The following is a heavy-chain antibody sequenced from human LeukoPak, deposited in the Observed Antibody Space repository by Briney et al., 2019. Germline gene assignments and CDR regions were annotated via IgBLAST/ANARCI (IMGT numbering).Heavy chain of an antibody. D-gene: IGHD6-13*01. V-gene: IGHV4-59*02. CDR2: IYYSGST. CDR3: ARVKGYSSSWTHDY. Sequence: PSETLSLTCTVSGGSVSSYYWSWIRQAPGKGLEWIGYIYYSGSTNYNPSLKSRVTISVDTSKNQFSLKLRSVTAADTAVYYCARVKGYSSSWTHDYWGQGTLVTVSS. J-gene: IGHJ4*02. CDR1: GGSVSSYY.